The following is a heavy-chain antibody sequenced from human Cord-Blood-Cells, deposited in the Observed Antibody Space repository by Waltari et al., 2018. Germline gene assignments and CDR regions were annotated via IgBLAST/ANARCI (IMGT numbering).Heavy chain of an antibody. CDR3: ARGLSGSYYY. V-gene: IGHV4-34*01. CDR1: GGSFSGYY. Sequence: QVQLQQWGAGLLKPSETLSLTCAVYGGSFSGYYWRWLRQPPGKGLEWIGEINHSGSTNAHPALRRVVTISVYTSKNQFSLKLGSVTAADTARYYCARGLSGSYYYWGQGTLVTVSS. CDR2: INHSGST. D-gene: IGHD1-26*01. J-gene: IGHJ4*02.